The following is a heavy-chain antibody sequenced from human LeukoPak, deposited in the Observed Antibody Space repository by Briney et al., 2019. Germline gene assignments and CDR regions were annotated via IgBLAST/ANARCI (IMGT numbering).Heavy chain of an antibody. CDR3: AKAGTTMVRGVIIPSNWFDP. J-gene: IGHJ5*02. V-gene: IGHV3-30-3*01. CDR2: ISYDGSNK. Sequence: GGSLRLSCAASGFTFSSYAMHWVRQAPGKGLEWVAVISYDGSNKYYADSVKGRFTISRDNAKNSLYLQMNSLRAEDTAVYYCAKAGTTMVRGVIIPSNWFDPWGQGTLVTVSS. CDR1: GFTFSSYA. D-gene: IGHD3-10*01.